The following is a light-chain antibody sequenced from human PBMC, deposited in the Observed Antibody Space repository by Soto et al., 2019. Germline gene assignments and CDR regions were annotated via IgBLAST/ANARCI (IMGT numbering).Light chain of an antibody. Sequence: QDVVTEEPSLTVSIGGTVTLTCGSSTGAVTNGHYPYWFQQKPGQAPRTLIYDTTNRHSWTPARFSGSLLGGKAALTLSGAQPEDEAEYYCLLSYNGPYVFGTGTKVTVL. CDR3: LLSYNGPYV. CDR1: TGAVTNGHY. V-gene: IGLV7-46*01. J-gene: IGLJ1*01. CDR2: DTT.